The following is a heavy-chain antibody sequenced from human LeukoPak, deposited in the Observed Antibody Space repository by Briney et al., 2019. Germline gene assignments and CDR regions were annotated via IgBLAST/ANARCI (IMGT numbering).Heavy chain of an antibody. D-gene: IGHD3-10*01. Sequence: GGSLRLSCAASGFIFSNYAMSWVRQAPGKGLEWVSTISGSGGTTNYADSVKGRFTISRDNAKNSLYLQMNSLRAEDTAVYYCARDQGSPSHYYGMDVWGQGTTVTVSS. V-gene: IGHV3-23*01. CDR1: GFIFSNYA. CDR3: ARDQGSPSHYYGMDV. CDR2: ISGSGGTT. J-gene: IGHJ6*02.